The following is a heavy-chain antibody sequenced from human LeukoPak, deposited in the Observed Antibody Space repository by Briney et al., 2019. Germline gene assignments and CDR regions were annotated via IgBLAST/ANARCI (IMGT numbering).Heavy chain of an antibody. Sequence: SDTLSLTCTVSGGSISSYYWSWIRQPPGEGLEWIGYIYYSGSTNYNPSLKSRVTISVDTSKNQFSLKLSSVTAADTAVYYCARGRVVGALDAFDIWGQGTMVTVSS. J-gene: IGHJ3*02. D-gene: IGHD1-26*01. CDR1: GGSISSYY. CDR2: IYYSGST. CDR3: ARGRVVGALDAFDI. V-gene: IGHV4-59*07.